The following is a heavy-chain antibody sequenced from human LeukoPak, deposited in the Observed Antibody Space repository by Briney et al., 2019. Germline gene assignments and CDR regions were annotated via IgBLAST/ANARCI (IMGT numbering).Heavy chain of an antibody. Sequence: PGGSLRLSCVASGFPFCTYAMSWVRQAPGKGLQWVASLSSSGHNTQYADSVRGRFAISRDNSKNTLYMQTNSLRVEDTAIYYCARGGYPDYWGQGTLVTVSS. V-gene: IGHV3-23*01. CDR1: GFPFCTYA. D-gene: IGHD2-2*01. CDR3: ARGGYPDY. J-gene: IGHJ4*02. CDR2: LSSSGHNT.